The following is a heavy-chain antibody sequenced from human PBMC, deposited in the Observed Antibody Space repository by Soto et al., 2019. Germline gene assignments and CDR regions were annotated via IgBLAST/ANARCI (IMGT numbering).Heavy chain of an antibody. Sequence: ASVKVSCKASGYTFTGYYMHWVRQAPGQGLEWMGWINPNSGGTNYAQKFQGWVTMTRDTSISTAYMELSRLRSDDTAVYYCARYYCSGGSCNYYGMDVWGQGTTVTVSS. D-gene: IGHD2-15*01. V-gene: IGHV1-2*04. CDR1: GYTFTGYY. CDR3: ARYYCSGGSCNYYGMDV. J-gene: IGHJ6*02. CDR2: INPNSGGT.